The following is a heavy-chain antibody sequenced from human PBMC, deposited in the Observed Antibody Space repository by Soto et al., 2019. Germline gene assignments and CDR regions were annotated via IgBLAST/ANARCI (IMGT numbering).Heavy chain of an antibody. CDR1: GGSFSGYY. D-gene: IGHD6-13*01. V-gene: IGHV4-34*09. J-gene: IGHJ4*02. CDR2: INHSGST. CDR3: AGSSRIVRYFDY. Sequence: SETLSLTCAVYGGSFSGYYWSWIRQPPGKGLEWIGEINHSGSTYYNPSLKSRVTISVDTSKNQFSLKLSSVTAADTAVYYCAGSSRIVRYFDYWGQGTLVTVSS.